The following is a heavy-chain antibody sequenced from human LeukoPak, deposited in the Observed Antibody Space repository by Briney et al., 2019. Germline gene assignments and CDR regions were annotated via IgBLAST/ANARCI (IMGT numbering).Heavy chain of an antibody. CDR2: IKSKTDGGTT. CDR1: GFTFSNAW. CDR3: TAVITGTTYYFDY. Sequence: PGGSLRLSCAASGFTFSNAWMSWVRQAPGKGLEWVGRIKSKTDGGTTDYAAPVKGRLTISRDDSKNTLYLQMNSLKTEDTAVYYCTAVITGTTYYFDYWGQGTLVTVSS. V-gene: IGHV3-15*01. J-gene: IGHJ4*02. D-gene: IGHD1-20*01.